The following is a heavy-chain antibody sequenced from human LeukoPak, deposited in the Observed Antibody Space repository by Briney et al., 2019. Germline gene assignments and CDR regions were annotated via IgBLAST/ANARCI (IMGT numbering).Heavy chain of an antibody. Sequence: SVKVSCKASGGTFSSYTISWVRQAPGQGLEWMGGIIPILGIANYAQKFQGRVTITADKSTSTAYMELSSLRSEDTAVYYCARGSLITYYYYMDVWGKGTTVTVSS. D-gene: IGHD5-24*01. CDR2: IIPILGIA. V-gene: IGHV1-69*10. J-gene: IGHJ6*03. CDR3: ARGSLITYYYYMDV. CDR1: GGTFSSYT.